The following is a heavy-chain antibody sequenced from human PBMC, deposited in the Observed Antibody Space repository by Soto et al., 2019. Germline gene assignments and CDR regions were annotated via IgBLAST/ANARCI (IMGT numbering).Heavy chain of an antibody. CDR2: MNPNSGNT. V-gene: IGHV1-8*01. J-gene: IGHJ4*02. CDR3: AILDRYSSSWADY. CDR1: GYTFTSYD. D-gene: IGHD6-13*01. Sequence: QVQLVQSGAEVKKPGASVKVSCKASGYTFTSYDINWVRQATGQGLEWMGWMNPNSGNTGYAQKFQGRVTMTRNTSISTAYMERSRLRSEDTAVYYCAILDRYSSSWADYWGQGTLVTVSS.